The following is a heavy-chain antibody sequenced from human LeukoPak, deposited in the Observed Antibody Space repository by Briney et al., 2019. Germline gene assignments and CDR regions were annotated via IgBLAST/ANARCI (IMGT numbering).Heavy chain of an antibody. CDR1: GYTLTELS. Sequence: ASVKVSCTVSGYTLTELSMRWVRQAPGKGLEWMGGFDPEDGETIYAQKFQGRVTMTEDTSTDTAYMELSSLRSEDTAVYYCATVGSRDSSVPFDYWGQGTLVTVSS. CDR2: FDPEDGET. CDR3: ATVGSRDSSVPFDY. D-gene: IGHD3-22*01. J-gene: IGHJ4*02. V-gene: IGHV1-24*01.